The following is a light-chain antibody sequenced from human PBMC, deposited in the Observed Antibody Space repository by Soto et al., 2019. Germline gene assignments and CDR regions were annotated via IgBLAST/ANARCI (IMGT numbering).Light chain of an antibody. Sequence: DIQMTQSPSSLSASVGDRVTITCRASQTIRKYLNWYQQKPGKAPNLLIYGASNLQSGVPSRFSGSGSGTDFTLTISSLQPEDFATYYCQQSYTTPRTFGQGTRVEIK. CDR1: QTIRKY. J-gene: IGKJ1*01. CDR2: GAS. V-gene: IGKV1-39*01. CDR3: QQSYTTPRT.